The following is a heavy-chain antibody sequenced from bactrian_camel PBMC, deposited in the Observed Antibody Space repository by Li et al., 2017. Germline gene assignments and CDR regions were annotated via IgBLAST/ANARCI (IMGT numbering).Heavy chain of an antibody. D-gene: IGHD1*01. CDR3: ATGQTTWPN. Sequence: QLVESGGGVVQPGGSLRLSCAASGFTFSRHAMSWVRQAPGKGLEWVSRTSSGGGSAYYADSVKGRFTISRDKAKNTVYLQMNSLKSEDTALYYCATGQTTWPNWGQGTQVTVS. V-gene: IGHV3S40*01. J-gene: IGHJ4*01. CDR2: TSSGGGSA. CDR1: GFTFSRHA.